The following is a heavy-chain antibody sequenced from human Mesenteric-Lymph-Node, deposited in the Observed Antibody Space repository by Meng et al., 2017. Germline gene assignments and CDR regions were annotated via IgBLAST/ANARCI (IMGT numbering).Heavy chain of an antibody. CDR1: GFTFSSYA. J-gene: IGHJ4*02. CDR3: ARGRYGSGNAFDC. D-gene: IGHD3-10*01. CDR2: ISYDGSNK. V-gene: IGHV3-30*04. Sequence: GGSLRLSCAASGFTFSSYAMHWVRQAPGKGLERVAVISYDGSNKYYADSVKGRFTISRDNSKNTLYLQMNSLRVEDTAVYYCARGRYGSGNAFDCWGQGTLVTVSS.